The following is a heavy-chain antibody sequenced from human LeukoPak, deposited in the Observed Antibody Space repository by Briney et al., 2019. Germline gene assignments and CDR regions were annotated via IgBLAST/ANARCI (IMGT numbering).Heavy chain of an antibody. J-gene: IGHJ4*02. CDR2: IYNSGST. CDR1: GGSISTYY. Sequence: SETLSLTCTVSGGSISTYYWSWIRQPPGKGLEWIGYIYNSGSTRYNPSLESRATISVDPSKNQFSLKLSAVTAVDTAVYYCARLTTRPGGIRPLILDYWGQGTLVTVSS. CDR3: ARLTTRPGGIRPLILDY. D-gene: IGHD3-16*01. V-gene: IGHV4-59*01.